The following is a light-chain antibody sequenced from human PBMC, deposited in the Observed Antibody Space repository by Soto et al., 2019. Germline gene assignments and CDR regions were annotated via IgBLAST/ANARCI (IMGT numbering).Light chain of an antibody. CDR3: QQIFSTPRT. CDR2: AAS. J-gene: IGKJ1*01. V-gene: IGKV1-39*01. Sequence: DIQMTQSPSSLSASVGDRVTISCRASQTINTYVNWYLQKPGKAPKLLIYAASSLHSGVPSRFSGSGSGTYFTLTISSLQPEDFATYYCQQIFSTPRTFGQGTKVEIK. CDR1: QTINTY.